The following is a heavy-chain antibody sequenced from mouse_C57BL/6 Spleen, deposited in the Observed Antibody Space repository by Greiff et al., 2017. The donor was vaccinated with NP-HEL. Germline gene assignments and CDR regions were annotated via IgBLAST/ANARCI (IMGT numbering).Heavy chain of an antibody. J-gene: IGHJ1*03. V-gene: IGHV1-26*01. CDR2: INPNNGGT. D-gene: IGHD2-3*01. Sequence: EVQLQQSGPELVKPGASVKISCKASGYTFTDYYMNWVKQSHGKSLEWIGDINPNNGGTSYNQKFKGKATLTVDKSSSTAYMELRSLTSEDSAVYYCARGDGYSRYFDVWGTGTTVTVSS. CDR3: ARGDGYSRYFDV. CDR1: GYTFTDYY.